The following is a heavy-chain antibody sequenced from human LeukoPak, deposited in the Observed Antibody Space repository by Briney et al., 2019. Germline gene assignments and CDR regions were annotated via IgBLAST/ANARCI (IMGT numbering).Heavy chain of an antibody. Sequence: SETLSLTCTVSGGSISSYYWSWIRQPAGKGLEWIGRIYTSGSTNYNPSLKSRVTMSVDTSKNQFSLKLSSVTAADTAVYYCALDTYYYDSSGYYYLPLGDWGQGTLVTVSS. CDR3: ALDTYYYDSSGYYYLPLGD. J-gene: IGHJ4*02. CDR1: GGSISSYY. V-gene: IGHV4-4*07. CDR2: IYTSGST. D-gene: IGHD3-22*01.